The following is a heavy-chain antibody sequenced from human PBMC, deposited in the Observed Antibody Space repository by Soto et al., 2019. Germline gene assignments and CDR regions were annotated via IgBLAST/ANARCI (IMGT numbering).Heavy chain of an antibody. D-gene: IGHD2-2*01. CDR1: GGSISSYY. Sequence: SETLSLTCTVSGGSISSYYWSWIRQPPGKGLEWIGYIYYSGSTNYNPSLKSRVTISVDTSKNQFSLKLSSVTAADTAVYYCARVRGGYCSSTSCYAENWFDPWGQGTLVTVSS. CDR3: ARVRGGYCSSTSCYAENWFDP. V-gene: IGHV4-59*01. J-gene: IGHJ5*02. CDR2: IYYSGST.